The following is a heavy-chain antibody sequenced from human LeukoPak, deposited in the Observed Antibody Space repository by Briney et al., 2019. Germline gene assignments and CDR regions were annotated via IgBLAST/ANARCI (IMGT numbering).Heavy chain of an antibody. Sequence: GGSLRLSCAGSGFTFSHAWMSWVRQAPGKGLEWLGRIKSKFDRGTTDYAAPVKGRFTISRDDSKSTLYLQMNNLKTEDTAVYYCATHGRIVVVATAIEPFNDWGQGTPVTVSS. CDR2: IKSKFDRGTT. D-gene: IGHD2-21*01. CDR1: GFTFSHAW. CDR3: ATHGRIVVVATAIEPFND. V-gene: IGHV3-15*01. J-gene: IGHJ4*02.